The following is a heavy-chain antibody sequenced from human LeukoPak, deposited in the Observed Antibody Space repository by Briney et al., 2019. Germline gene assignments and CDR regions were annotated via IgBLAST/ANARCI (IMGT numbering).Heavy chain of an antibody. V-gene: IGHV3-23*01. D-gene: IGHD3-16*01. J-gene: IGHJ4*02. CDR2: ISGSGGST. CDR3: ANTFSRPPPYDY. CDR1: GFTVSSNE. Sequence: GGSLRLSCAASGFTVSSNEMSWVRQAPGKGLEWVSAISGSGGSTYYADSVKGRFTISRDNSKNTLYLQMNSLRAEDTAVYYCANTFSRPPPYDYWGQGTLVTVSS.